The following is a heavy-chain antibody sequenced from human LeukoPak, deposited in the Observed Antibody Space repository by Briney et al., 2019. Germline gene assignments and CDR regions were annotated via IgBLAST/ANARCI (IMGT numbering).Heavy chain of an antibody. J-gene: IGHJ6*03. Sequence: SETLSLTCTVSGGSISSYYWSWIRQPAGKGLEWIGSIYTSGSTNYNPSLKSRVTMSVDTSKNQFSLKLSSVTAVDTAVYYCARDFPFTIFGVVAADYYYYYMDVWGKGTTVTVSS. D-gene: IGHD3-3*01. CDR1: GGSISSYY. CDR3: ARDFPFTIFGVVAADYYYYYMDV. V-gene: IGHV4-4*07. CDR2: IYTSGST.